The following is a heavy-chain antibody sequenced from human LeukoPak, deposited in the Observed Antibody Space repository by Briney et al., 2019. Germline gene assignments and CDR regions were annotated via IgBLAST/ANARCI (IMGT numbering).Heavy chain of an antibody. V-gene: IGHV3-23*01. CDR3: AKDPSIAAAGTGGFDY. Sequence: GGSLRLSCAASGFTLSNYAMSWVRQAPGKGLEWVSSITGSGGRTYYADSVKGRFTISRDNSKNMLYLQMNSLRAEDTAVYYCAKDPSIAAAGTGGFDYWGQGTLVTVSS. CDR2: ITGSGGRT. D-gene: IGHD6-13*01. CDR1: GFTLSNYA. J-gene: IGHJ4*02.